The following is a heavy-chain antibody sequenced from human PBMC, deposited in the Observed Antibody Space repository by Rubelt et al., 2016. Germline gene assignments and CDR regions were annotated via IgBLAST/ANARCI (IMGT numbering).Heavy chain of an antibody. CDR3: ARDRWNDVLNWFDP. Sequence: QVQLVQSGAEVKKPGASVKVSCKASGGTFSSYAISWVRQAPGQGLEWMGRIIPILGIANYAQKFQGRVTITADKSTSPPYMELSSLRSEDTAVDYCARDRWNDVLNWFDPWGQGTLVTVSS. CDR2: IIPILGIA. CDR1: GGTFSSYA. V-gene: IGHV1-69*09. D-gene: IGHD1-1*01. J-gene: IGHJ5*02.